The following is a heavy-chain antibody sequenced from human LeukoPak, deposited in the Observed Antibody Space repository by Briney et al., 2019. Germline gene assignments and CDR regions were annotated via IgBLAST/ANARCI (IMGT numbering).Heavy chain of an antibody. V-gene: IGHV3-23*01. CDR3: ARGWLRPYYYMDV. Sequence: GGSLRLSCAASGFTFSSYAMSWVRQAPGKGLEWVSAISGSGGSTYYADSVKGRFTISRDNAKNTLYLQMNSLRAEDTAVYYCARGWLRPYYYMDVWGKGTTVTVSS. CDR2: ISGSGGST. D-gene: IGHD5-12*01. J-gene: IGHJ6*03. CDR1: GFTFSSYA.